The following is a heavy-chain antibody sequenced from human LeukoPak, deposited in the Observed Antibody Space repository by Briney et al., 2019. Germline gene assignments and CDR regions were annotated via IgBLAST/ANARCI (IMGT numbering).Heavy chain of an antibody. CDR1: GGTFSSYA. D-gene: IGHD3-10*01. CDR3: ARELATYYYASGSFGGAFDP. V-gene: IGHV1-69*13. Sequence: SVKVSCKASGGTFSSYAISWVRQAPGQGLEWMGGIIPTFGTANYAQKFQGRVTITADESTSTAYMELTSLRSEDTAVYYCARELATYYYASGSFGGAFDPWGQGTLVTVSS. J-gene: IGHJ5*02. CDR2: IIPTFGTA.